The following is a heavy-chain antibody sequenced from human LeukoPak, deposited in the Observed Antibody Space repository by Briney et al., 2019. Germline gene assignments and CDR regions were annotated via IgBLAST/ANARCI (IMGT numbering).Heavy chain of an antibody. CDR3: ARDGSPHTSGYYRFGGFDC. J-gene: IGHJ4*02. CDR2: FYVGGYT. D-gene: IGHD3-22*01. Sequence: GGSLRLSCAASGFTFSESWMSWVRQAPGKGLEWVSLFYVGGYTLYADSVKGRFTISRDNSKNTLYLQMNSLRAEDTAVYYCARDGSPHTSGYYRFGGFDCWGQGTLVTVSS. V-gene: IGHV3-66*01. CDR1: GFTFSESW.